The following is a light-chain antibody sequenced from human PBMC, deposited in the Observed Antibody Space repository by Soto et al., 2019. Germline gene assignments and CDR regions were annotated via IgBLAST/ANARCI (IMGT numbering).Light chain of an antibody. CDR2: EGT. CDR1: SSDVGSYNL. V-gene: IGLV2-23*01. Sequence: QSALTQPASVYAYPGQSITIPCTGTSSDVGSYNLVSWFQQHPGKVPKLLIYEGTKRPSGLSDRFSGSKTGHTAYLTISGLQAEDEADYYCYSYAGENLYVFGTGTNVTV. CDR3: YSYAGENLYV. J-gene: IGLJ1*01.